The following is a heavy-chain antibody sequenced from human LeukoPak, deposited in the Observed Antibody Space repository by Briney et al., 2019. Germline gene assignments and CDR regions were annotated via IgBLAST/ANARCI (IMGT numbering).Heavy chain of an antibody. V-gene: IGHV3-21*01. Sequence: GGSLRLSCAASGFTFSSYEMNWVRQAPGKGLEWVSSISSSSSYIYYADSVKGRFTISRDNAKNSLYLQMNSLRAEDTAVYYCARDSVRPRGFDPWGQGTLVTVSS. D-gene: IGHD3-10*01. J-gene: IGHJ5*02. CDR3: ARDSVRPRGFDP. CDR1: GFTFSSYE. CDR2: ISSSSSYI.